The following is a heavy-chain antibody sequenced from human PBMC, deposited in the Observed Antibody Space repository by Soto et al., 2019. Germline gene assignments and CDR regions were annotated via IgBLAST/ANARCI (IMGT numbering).Heavy chain of an antibody. CDR2: ISSDSKTI. V-gene: IGHV3-48*01. Sequence: GGSLRLSCTASGFSFNTYSMNWVRQAPGKGLEWISYISSDSKTIDYSDSVKGRFTISRDNARNSLYLQMKSLRAEDTAVYYCAKDRTITMIVVPHAFDIWGQGTMVTVSS. CDR1: GFSFNTYS. J-gene: IGHJ3*02. CDR3: AKDRTITMIVVPHAFDI. D-gene: IGHD3-22*01.